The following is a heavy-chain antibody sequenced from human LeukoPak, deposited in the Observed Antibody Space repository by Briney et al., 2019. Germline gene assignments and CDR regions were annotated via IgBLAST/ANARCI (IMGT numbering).Heavy chain of an antibody. J-gene: IGHJ4*02. CDR3: AKDLADYGDYVMDY. D-gene: IGHD4-17*01. Sequence: GRSLRLSCAASGFTFSSYGMHWVRQAPGKGLEWVAVISYDGSNKYYADSVKGRFTISRDNSKNTLYLQMNSLRAEDTAVYYCAKDLADYGDYVMDYWGQGTLVTVSS. V-gene: IGHV3-30*18. CDR2: ISYDGSNK. CDR1: GFTFSSYG.